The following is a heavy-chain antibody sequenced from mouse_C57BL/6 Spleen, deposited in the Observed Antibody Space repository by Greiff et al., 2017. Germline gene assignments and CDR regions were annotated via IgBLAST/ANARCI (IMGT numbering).Heavy chain of an antibody. D-gene: IGHD4-1*01. CDR2: ISSGSSTI. V-gene: IGHV5-17*01. Sequence: EVNVVESGGGLVKPGGSLKLSCAASGFTFSDYGMHWVRQAPEKGLEWVAYISSGSSTIYYADTVKGRFTISRDNAKNTLFLQMTSLRSEDTAMYYCAITGTSAWFAYGGQGTLVTVSA. CDR3: AITGTSAWFAY. CDR1: GFTFSDYG. J-gene: IGHJ3*01.